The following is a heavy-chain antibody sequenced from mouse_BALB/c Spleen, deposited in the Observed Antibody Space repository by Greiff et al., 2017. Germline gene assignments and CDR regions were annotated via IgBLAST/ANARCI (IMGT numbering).Heavy chain of an antibody. J-gene: IGHJ1*01. V-gene: IGHV5-6-5*01. D-gene: IGHD1-1*01. CDR1: GFTFSSYA. CDR2: ISSGGST. Sequence: EVMLVESGGGLVKPGGSLKLSCAASGFTFSSYAMSWVRQTPEKSLEWVASISSGGSTYYPDSVKGRFTISRDNARNILYLQMSSLRSEDTAMYYCARGYYDGSRPWYFDVWGAGTTVTVSS. CDR3: ARGYYDGSRPWYFDV.